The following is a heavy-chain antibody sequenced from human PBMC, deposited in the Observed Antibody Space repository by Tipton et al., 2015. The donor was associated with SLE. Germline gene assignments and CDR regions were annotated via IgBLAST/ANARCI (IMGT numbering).Heavy chain of an antibody. CDR1: GFTFSSYW. CDR2: IKQDGSEK. J-gene: IGHJ6*02. Sequence: GSLRLSCAASGFTFSSYWMSWVRQAPGKGLEWVANIKQDGSEKYYVDSVKGRFTISRDNAKNSLYLQMNSLRAEDTAVYYCARSSSWPYYYYYGMDVWGQGTTVTVSS. D-gene: IGHD6-13*01. CDR3: ARSSSWPYYYYYGMDV. V-gene: IGHV3-7*05.